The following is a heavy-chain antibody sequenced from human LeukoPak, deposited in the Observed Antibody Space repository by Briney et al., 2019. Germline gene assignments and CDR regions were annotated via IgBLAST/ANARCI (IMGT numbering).Heavy chain of an antibody. D-gene: IGHD5-12*01. Sequence: SETLSLTCTVSGGSISSCYWSWIRQPPGKGLEWIGYIHYSGSTHYNPSLKSRVTISVDTSKNQVSLKLRSVTAADTAVYYCARTTEGYAGGPGYSYYYYMDVWGKGTTVTISS. CDR1: GGSISSCY. V-gene: IGHV4-59*01. CDR2: IHYSGST. CDR3: ARTTEGYAGGPGYSYYYYMDV. J-gene: IGHJ6*03.